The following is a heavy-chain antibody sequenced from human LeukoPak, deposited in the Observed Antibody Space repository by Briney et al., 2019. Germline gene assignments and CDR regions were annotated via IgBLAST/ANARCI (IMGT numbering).Heavy chain of an antibody. CDR2: ISYDGSNN. J-gene: IGHJ4*02. CDR1: GFTFSSYG. V-gene: IGHV3-30*18. D-gene: IGHD3-10*01. CDR3: AKEDCYGSGSYGY. Sequence: PGGSLRLSCAASGFTFSSYGMHWVRQAPGKGLEWVAVISYDGSNNYYADSVKGRFTISRDNSKNTLYLQMNSLRAEDTAVYYCAKEDCYGSGSYGYWRQGTLVTVST.